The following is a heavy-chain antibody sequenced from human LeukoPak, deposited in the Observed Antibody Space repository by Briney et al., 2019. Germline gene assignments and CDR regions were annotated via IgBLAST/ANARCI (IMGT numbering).Heavy chain of an antibody. V-gene: IGHV1-18*01. D-gene: IGHD3-16*01. J-gene: IGHJ5*02. CDR3: ARVVIWGYNWFDP. CDR2: ISAYNGNT. Sequence: ASVKVSFKASGYTFTSYGFSWVRQPPGQGLEWMGWISAYNGNTNYAQKLQGRVTMTTDTSTGTAYMELRSLRSDDTAVYYCARVVIWGYNWFDPWGQGTLVTVSS. CDR1: GYTFTSYG.